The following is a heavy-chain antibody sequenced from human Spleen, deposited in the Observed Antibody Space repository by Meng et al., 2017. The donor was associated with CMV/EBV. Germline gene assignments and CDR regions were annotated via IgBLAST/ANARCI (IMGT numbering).Heavy chain of an antibody. CDR1: GFTFSSYW. V-gene: IGHV3-7*01. Sequence: GGSLRLFCAASGFTFSSYWMSWVRQAPGKGLEWVANIKQDGSEKYYVDSVKGRFTISRDNSKNTLYLQMNSLRAEDTAVYYCASTNSRGYYFDYWGQGTLVTVSS. D-gene: IGHD3-22*01. J-gene: IGHJ4*02. CDR3: ASTNSRGYYFDY. CDR2: IKQDGSEK.